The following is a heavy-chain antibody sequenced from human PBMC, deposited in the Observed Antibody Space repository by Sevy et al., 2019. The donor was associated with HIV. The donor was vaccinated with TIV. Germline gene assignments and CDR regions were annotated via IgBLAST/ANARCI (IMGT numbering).Heavy chain of an antibody. CDR2: IRYDESNK. CDR1: GFTFSSYG. J-gene: IGHJ6*03. D-gene: IGHD2-2*01. Sequence: GGSLRLSCAASGFTFSSYGMHWVRQAPGKWLEWVAFIRYDESNKYYADSVKGRFTISRDKSKNTLYLQMNSLMAEDTAEYYSANGIGNRNCSNTSCRLHYYYYMNVRGERTTVTVSS. V-gene: IGHV3-30*02. CDR3: ANGIGNRNCSNTSCRLHYYYYMNV.